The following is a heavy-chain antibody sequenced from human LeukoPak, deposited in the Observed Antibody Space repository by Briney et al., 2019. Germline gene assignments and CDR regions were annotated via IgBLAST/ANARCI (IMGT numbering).Heavy chain of an antibody. J-gene: IGHJ4*02. CDR2: IWYDGSNK. Sequence: PGGSLRLSCAASGFTFSNYGMHWVRQAPGKGLEWVAVIWYDGSNKYYADFVKGRFTISRDNSKNTLYLQMNSLRAEDTAVYYCARDCRGAGNGVCYSRTPDYWGQGTLVTVSS. CDR1: GFTFSNYG. V-gene: IGHV3-33*01. CDR3: ARDCRGAGNGVCYSRTPDY. D-gene: IGHD2-21*01.